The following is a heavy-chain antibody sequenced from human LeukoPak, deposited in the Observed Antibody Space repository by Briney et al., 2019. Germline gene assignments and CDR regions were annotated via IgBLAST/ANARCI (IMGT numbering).Heavy chain of an antibody. D-gene: IGHD5-18*01. CDR1: GGSINSYF. CDR2: ISYSGST. J-gene: IGHJ3*02. CDR3: ARSVETTMVDAFDI. V-gene: IGHV4-59*08. Sequence: PSETLSLTCTVSGGSINSYFWTWIRQPPRKGLELIGYISYSGSTNTPSLNSRVTISLDTSKNQISLKLNSVTAADTAVYYCARSVETTMVDAFDIWGQGTMVTVSS.